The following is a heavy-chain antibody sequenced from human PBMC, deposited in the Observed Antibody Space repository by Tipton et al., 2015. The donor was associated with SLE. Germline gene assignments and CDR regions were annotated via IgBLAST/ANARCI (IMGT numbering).Heavy chain of an antibody. Sequence: TLSLTCTVSGGSISSYYWSWIRQPAGGGLEWIGRIYTSGSTNYNPSLKSRVTMSVDSSKNQFSLKLSSVTAADTAVYYCARSLRYDSSGFYLYYYYMDVWGKGTTVTVSS. J-gene: IGHJ6*03. V-gene: IGHV4-4*07. D-gene: IGHD3-22*01. CDR1: GGSISSYY. CDR2: IYTSGST. CDR3: ARSLRYDSSGFYLYYYYMDV.